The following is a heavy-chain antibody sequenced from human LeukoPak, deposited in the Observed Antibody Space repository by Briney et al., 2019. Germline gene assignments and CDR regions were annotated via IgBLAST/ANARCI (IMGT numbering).Heavy chain of an antibody. V-gene: IGHV4-61*02. CDR3: ARGYGDYYYYMDV. Sequence: SQTLSLTCTVSGGSISSGSYYWSWIRQPAGKGLEWIGRIYTSGSTNYNPSLKSRVTISVDASKNQFSLKLSSVTAADTAVYYCARGYGDYYYYMDVWGKGTTVTVSS. CDR1: GGSISSGSYY. CDR2: IYTSGST. D-gene: IGHD4-17*01. J-gene: IGHJ6*03.